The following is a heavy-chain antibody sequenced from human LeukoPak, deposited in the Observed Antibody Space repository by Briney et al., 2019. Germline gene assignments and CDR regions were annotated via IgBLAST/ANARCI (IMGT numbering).Heavy chain of an antibody. CDR3: ARIPSGSYSQIDY. CDR2: VYYSGSTNDIPSRTT. J-gene: IGHJ4*02. Sequence: SETLSLTCTVSGGSISSHYWSWIRQPPGNGLELIWQVYYSGSTNDIPSRTTNYNPSLKSRVGMSLHTSKNQFSLNLSSVPAADTAVYYCARIPSGSYSQIDYWGQGTLVIVSS. D-gene: IGHD1-26*01. CDR1: GGSISSHY. V-gene: IGHV4-59*11.